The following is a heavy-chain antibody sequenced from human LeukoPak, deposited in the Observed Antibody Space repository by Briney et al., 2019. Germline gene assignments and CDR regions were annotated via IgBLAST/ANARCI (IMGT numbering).Heavy chain of an antibody. CDR2: IYPGDSDT. Sequence: GESLQISCKGFGYSFTNYWIGWVRQMPGKGLEWMGIIYPGDSDTRYSPSFQGQVTISADKSISTTFLQWSSLKASDTAMYYCASIGLRDGYNYWGQGTLVTVSS. CDR3: ASIGLRDGYNY. D-gene: IGHD5-24*01. CDR1: GYSFTNYW. J-gene: IGHJ4*02. V-gene: IGHV5-51*01.